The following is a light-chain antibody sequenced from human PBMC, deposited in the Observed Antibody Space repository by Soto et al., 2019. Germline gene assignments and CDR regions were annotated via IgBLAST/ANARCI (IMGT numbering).Light chain of an antibody. CDR1: QSVSSN. CDR3: QQYDNSPIT. J-gene: IGKJ5*01. CDR2: GAS. Sequence: IVMTQSTVTLSVSPGERATLSCRASQSVSSNLAWYQQKPGQAPRLLIYGASSRATGTPDRFSGTGSETDLTLTISRLEPEDFAVYYCQQYDNSPITFAQGTRLAIK. V-gene: IGKV3-20*01.